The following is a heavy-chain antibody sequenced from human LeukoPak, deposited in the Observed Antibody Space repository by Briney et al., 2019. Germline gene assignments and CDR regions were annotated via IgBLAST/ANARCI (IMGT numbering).Heavy chain of an antibody. Sequence: GGSLRLSCAASGFTFSSYGMHWVRQAPGKGLEWVAVIWYDGSNKYYADSVKGRFTISRDNSKNTLYLQMNSLRAEDTTVYYCAYDGSGSYLSGGRFYYYYGMDVWGQGTTVTVSS. CDR2: IWYDGSNK. D-gene: IGHD3-10*01. J-gene: IGHJ6*02. CDR1: GFTFSSYG. CDR3: AYDGSGSYLSGGRFYYYYGMDV. V-gene: IGHV3-33*01.